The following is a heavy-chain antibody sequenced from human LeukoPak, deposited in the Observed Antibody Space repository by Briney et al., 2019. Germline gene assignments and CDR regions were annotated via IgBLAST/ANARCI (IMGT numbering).Heavy chain of an antibody. CDR3: ARSYDSSGYFIGGDAFDI. J-gene: IGHJ3*02. CDR1: GYSFTSNY. CDR2: IYPRDGST. D-gene: IGHD3-22*01. V-gene: IGHV1-46*01. Sequence: GASVKVSCKASGYSFTSNYIHWVRQAPGQGLEWMGMIYPRDGSTSYAQKFQGRVTITADESTSTAYMELSSLRSEDTAVYYCARSYDSSGYFIGGDAFDIWGQGTMVTVSS.